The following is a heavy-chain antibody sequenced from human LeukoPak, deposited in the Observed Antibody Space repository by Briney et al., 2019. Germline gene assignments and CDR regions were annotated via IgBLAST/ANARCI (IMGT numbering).Heavy chain of an antibody. Sequence: GGSLRLSCAASGFTFSSYSMNWVRQAPGKGLEWVSSISSSSSYIYYADSVKGRFTISRDNAKNSLYLQMNSLRAEDTAVYYCARHSRYYYDSSGYYYFDYWGQGTLVTVSS. CDR3: ARHSRYYYDSSGYYYFDY. D-gene: IGHD3-22*01. V-gene: IGHV3-21*01. CDR1: GFTFSSYS. J-gene: IGHJ4*02. CDR2: ISSSSSYI.